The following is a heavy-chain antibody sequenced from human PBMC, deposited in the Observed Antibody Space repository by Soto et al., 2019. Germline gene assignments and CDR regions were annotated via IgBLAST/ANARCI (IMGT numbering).Heavy chain of an antibody. CDR3: SVGDDDDYRYPRDDAFDV. CDR2: IIPILGIA. CDR1: GGTFSSYT. Sequence: ASVKVSCKASGGTFSSYTISWVRQAPGQGLEWMGRIIPILGIANYAQKFQGRVTITADKSTSTAYMELSSLRSEDTAVYYCSVGDDDDYRYPRDDAFDVWGQGTKVTVSS. J-gene: IGHJ3*01. V-gene: IGHV1-69*02. D-gene: IGHD3-16*02.